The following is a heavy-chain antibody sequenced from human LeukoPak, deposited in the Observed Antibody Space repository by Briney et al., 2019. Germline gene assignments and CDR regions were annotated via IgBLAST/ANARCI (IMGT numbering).Heavy chain of an antibody. D-gene: IGHD2-2*03. CDR2: ISSSGGST. CDR3: EKGWPWIKYDS. Sequence: PGESLRLSCAASGFTFNTYAMSWVRQAPGKGLEWVSAISSSGGSTFHADSVKGRFTISRDNSKNTLYLQMNSLKAADKAVSYCEKGWPWIKYDSWGQGTLVTVSS. CDR1: GFTFNTYA. V-gene: IGHV3-23*01. J-gene: IGHJ4*02.